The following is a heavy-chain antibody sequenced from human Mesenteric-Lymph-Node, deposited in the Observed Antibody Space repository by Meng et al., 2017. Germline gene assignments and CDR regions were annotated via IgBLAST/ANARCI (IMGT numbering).Heavy chain of an antibody. Sequence: GESLKISCVASGFTFNSYWMSWVRLAPGKGPEFVANIKQDGSVKNYVDSVKGRITISRDNSKNTLYLQMNSLRAEDTAVYYCAKSGSDVLRFLEWILFPFDYWGQGTLVTVSS. V-gene: IGHV3-7*03. D-gene: IGHD3-3*01. J-gene: IGHJ4*02. CDR1: GFTFNSYW. CDR2: IKQDGSVK. CDR3: AKSGSDVLRFLEWILFPFDY.